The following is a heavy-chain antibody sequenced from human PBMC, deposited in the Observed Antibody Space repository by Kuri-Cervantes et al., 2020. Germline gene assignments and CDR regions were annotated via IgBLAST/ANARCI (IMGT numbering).Heavy chain of an antibody. D-gene: IGHD6-25*01. CDR2: ISGSGVSS. CDR3: ATDGGSPNYYYYYMDV. CDR1: RFTFNSYA. Sequence: GESLKISCAASRFTFNSYAMTWVRQAPGKGLEWVSAISGSGVSSFYADSVKGRFTISRDNSKNTLYLQMNSLRAEDTAVYYCATDGGSPNYYYYYMDVRGKGTTVTVSS. V-gene: IGHV3-23*01. J-gene: IGHJ6*03.